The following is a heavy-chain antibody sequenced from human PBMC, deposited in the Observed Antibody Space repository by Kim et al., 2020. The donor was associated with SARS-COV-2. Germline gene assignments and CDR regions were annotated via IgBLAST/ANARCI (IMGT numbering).Heavy chain of an antibody. V-gene: IGHV4-34*01. D-gene: IGHD2-21*02. CDR3: SRGVTGANVVVTAKGWNY. CDR2: INHSGST. J-gene: IGHJ4*02. CDR1: GESFSGFC. Sequence: SETLSLTCAVYGESFSGFCWSWIRQPPGQGLEWIGEINHSGSTNYNPSLKSRVTISVDTSKNQFSLKLRSVTAADTAVYYCSRGVTGANVVVTAKGWNYWVQGTLVTVSS.